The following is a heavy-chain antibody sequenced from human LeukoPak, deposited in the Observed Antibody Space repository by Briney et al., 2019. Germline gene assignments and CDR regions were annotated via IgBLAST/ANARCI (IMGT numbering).Heavy chain of an antibody. CDR1: GYTFTSYG. J-gene: IGHJ6*03. V-gene: IGHV1-18*01. Sequence: ASVKVSCKASGYTFTSYGISWVRQAPGQGLEWMGWISAYNGNTNYAQKLQGRVTITADESTSTAYMELSSLRSEDTAVYYCARQLERRYYYYMDVWGKGTTVTVSS. CDR2: ISAYNGNT. D-gene: IGHD1-1*01. CDR3: ARQLERRYYYYMDV.